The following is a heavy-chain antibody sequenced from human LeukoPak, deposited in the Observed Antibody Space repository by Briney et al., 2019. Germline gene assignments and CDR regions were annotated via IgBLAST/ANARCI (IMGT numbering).Heavy chain of an antibody. Sequence: SETLSLTCAVYGGSFSGYYWSWIRQPPGKGLEWIGEINHSGSTNYNPSLKSRVTISVDTSKNQFSLKLSSVTAADTAVYYCARVARSSSWNQAEYFQHWGQGTLVTVSS. J-gene: IGHJ1*01. CDR3: ARVARSSSWNQAEYFQH. V-gene: IGHV4-34*01. D-gene: IGHD6-13*01. CDR1: GGSFSGYY. CDR2: INHSGST.